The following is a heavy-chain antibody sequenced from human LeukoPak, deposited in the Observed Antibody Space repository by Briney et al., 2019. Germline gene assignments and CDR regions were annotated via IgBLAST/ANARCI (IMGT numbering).Heavy chain of an antibody. V-gene: IGHV1-2*02. CDR2: INPNSGGT. D-gene: IGHD3-10*01. CDR1: GYTFTCYY. CDR3: ARGPRRSWFGTIQAVDY. Sequence: ASVNVSFKASGYTFTCYYMHWVRQAPGQGREWMGWINPNSGGTNYAQKFQGRVTMTRDTSISTAYMEVSRLRSDDTAVYYCARGPRRSWFGTIQAVDYWGQGTLVTVSS. J-gene: IGHJ4*02.